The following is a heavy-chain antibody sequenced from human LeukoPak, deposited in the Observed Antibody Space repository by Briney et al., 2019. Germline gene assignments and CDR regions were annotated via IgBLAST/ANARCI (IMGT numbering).Heavy chain of an antibody. J-gene: IGHJ4*02. CDR2: IYYTVRT. CDR3: ARGREAPKY. Sequence: SESLSLTCTLSGGSIRSNYWSWIWQPPGEALEWSGSIYYTVRTPNTTSLKSRVTISVATRKNEFSRKLSAVTAADTAVYYCARGREAPKYWGQGTLVTV. D-gene: IGHD3-10*01. V-gene: IGHV4-59*01. CDR1: GGSIRSNY.